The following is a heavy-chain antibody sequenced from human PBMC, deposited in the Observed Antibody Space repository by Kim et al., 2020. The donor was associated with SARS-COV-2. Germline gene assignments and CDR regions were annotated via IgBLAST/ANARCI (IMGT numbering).Heavy chain of an antibody. J-gene: IGHJ5*02. CDR2: ISGSGTAT. CDR1: GFTFRSFA. CDR3: AKSLGTYREYYWFDP. Sequence: GGSLRLSCAASGFTFRSFAINWVRQAPGKGLEWVSSISGSGTATYYADSVRGRFTISRDNSKNTLYLEMNSLRAEDTAIYYCAKSLGTYREYYWFDPWGQGTTVTVSS. D-gene: IGHD3-16*01. V-gene: IGHV3-23*01.